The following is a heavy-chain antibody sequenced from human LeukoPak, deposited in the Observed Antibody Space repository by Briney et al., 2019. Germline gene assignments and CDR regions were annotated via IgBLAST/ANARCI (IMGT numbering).Heavy chain of an antibody. V-gene: IGHV4-39*01. CDR3: ARLQGSGWPYYFDY. CDR2: IYYSGST. D-gene: IGHD6-19*01. J-gene: IGHJ4*02. Sequence: PSETLSLTCTVSGGSISSSSYYWGWIRQPPGKGLEWIGSIYYSGSTYYNLSLKSRVTISVDTSKNQFSLKLSSVTAADTAVYYCARLQGSGWPYYFDYWGQGTLVTVSS. CDR1: GGSISSSSYY.